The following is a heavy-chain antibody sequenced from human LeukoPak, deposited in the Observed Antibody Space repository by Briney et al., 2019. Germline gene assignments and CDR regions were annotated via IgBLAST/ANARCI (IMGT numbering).Heavy chain of an antibody. D-gene: IGHD4-17*01. V-gene: IGHV4-59*08. CDR1: GASIISSY. Sequence: PSESLSLTCTVSGASIISSYWTCIRQPPGKGLEWIGYIYYSGRTNYNPSLNRRVTISVDTSKNQFSLKLSSVTAADTAVYYCARHAATGTTSSLRFDPWGQGTLVTVS. J-gene: IGHJ5*02. CDR2: IYYSGRT. CDR3: ARHAATGTTSSLRFDP.